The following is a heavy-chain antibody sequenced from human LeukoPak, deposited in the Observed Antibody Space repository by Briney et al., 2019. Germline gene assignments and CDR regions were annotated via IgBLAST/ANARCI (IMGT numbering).Heavy chain of an antibody. V-gene: IGHV1-2*02. Sequence: GASVKVSCKPSGYTFTGYYIHWVRQAPGQGPEWMGWINPNSGETSTAHKFQGRVTMTRDTSINTAYMELSRLTSDDTAVYYCARGHYSPKDYYYMDVWGKGTTVTVSS. CDR2: INPNSGET. CDR1: GYTFTGYY. CDR3: ARGHYSPKDYYYMDV. J-gene: IGHJ6*03. D-gene: IGHD4-11*01.